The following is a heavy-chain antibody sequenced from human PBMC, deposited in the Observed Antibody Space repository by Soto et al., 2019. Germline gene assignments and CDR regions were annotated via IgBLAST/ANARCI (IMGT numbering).Heavy chain of an antibody. CDR1: GFTFSSYG. Sequence: QVQLVESGGGVVQPGRSLRLSCAASGFTFSSYGMHWVRQAPGKGLEWVAVIWYDGSNKYYADSVKGRFTISRDNSKNTLYPKMNSLRAEDTAVYYCARDYSQYYCDDWGQGTLVTVSS. D-gene: IGHD6-13*01. J-gene: IGHJ4*02. V-gene: IGHV3-33*01. CDR2: IWYDGSNK. CDR3: ARDYSQYYCDD.